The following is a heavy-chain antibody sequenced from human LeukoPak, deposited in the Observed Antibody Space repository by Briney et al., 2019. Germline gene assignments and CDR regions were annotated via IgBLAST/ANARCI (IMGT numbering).Heavy chain of an antibody. CDR2: IYHSGST. Sequence: PSETLSLTCTVSGGSISSGGYYWSWIRQPPGKGLEWIGYIYHSGSTYYNPSLKSRVTISVDRSKNQFSLKLSSVTAADTAVYYCARDSWIQLFPNHYYMDVWGKGTTVTVSS. V-gene: IGHV4-30-2*01. CDR1: GGSISSGGYY. CDR3: ARDSWIQLFPNHYYMDV. J-gene: IGHJ6*03. D-gene: IGHD5-18*01.